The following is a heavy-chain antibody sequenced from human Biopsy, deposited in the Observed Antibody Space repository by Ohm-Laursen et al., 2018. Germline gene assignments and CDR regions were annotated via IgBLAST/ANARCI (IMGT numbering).Heavy chain of an antibody. CDR1: GGSINNFY. V-gene: IGHV4-59*07. Sequence: SDTLSLTCIVSGGSINNFYWSWIRQPPGKGLEWIGIIYYSGNTKYNPSLKSRVTISVDTFRNQFSLKLSSVTAADTAVYYCARVRVWADSEGAFDPWGQGIMVTVSS. J-gene: IGHJ3*01. CDR3: ARVRVWADSEGAFDP. CDR2: IYYSGNT. D-gene: IGHD1-26*01.